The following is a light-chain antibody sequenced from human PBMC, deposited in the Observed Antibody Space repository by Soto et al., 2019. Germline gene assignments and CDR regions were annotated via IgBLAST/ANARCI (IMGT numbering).Light chain of an antibody. V-gene: IGLV2-14*01. Sequence: QSVLTQPASVSGSPGQWITISCTGTGSDVGGYNYVSWYQQHPGKAPKLMIYDVSNRPSGVSDRFSGSKSGNTASLTISGLQAEDEADYYCSSYTGYSTLVFGTGTKVTVL. CDR1: GSDVGGYNY. CDR3: SSYTGYSTLV. CDR2: DVS. J-gene: IGLJ1*01.